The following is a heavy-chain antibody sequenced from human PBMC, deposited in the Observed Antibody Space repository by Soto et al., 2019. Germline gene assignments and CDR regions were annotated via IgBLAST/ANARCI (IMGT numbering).Heavy chain of an antibody. CDR1: GFTFSSYG. Sequence: QVQLVESGGGVVQPGRSLRLSCAASGFTFSSYGMHWVRQAPGKGLEWVAVIWYDGSNKYYADSVKGRFTISRDNSKNTLYLQMNSLRAEDTAVYYCARGGYCYGSPHVDPFDYWGQGTLDTVSS. J-gene: IGHJ4*02. CDR2: IWYDGSNK. V-gene: IGHV3-33*01. D-gene: IGHD5-18*01. CDR3: ARGGYCYGSPHVDPFDY.